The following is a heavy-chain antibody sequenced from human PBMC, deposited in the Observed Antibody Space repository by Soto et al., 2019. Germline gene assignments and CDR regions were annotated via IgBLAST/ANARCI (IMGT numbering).Heavy chain of an antibody. D-gene: IGHD2-15*01. CDR3: AKVHYCSGGSCPNTDDY. CDR2: ISYDGSNK. CDR1: GFTFSSYG. Sequence: GGSLRLSCAASGFTFSSYGMHWVRQAPGKGLEWVAVISYDGSNKYYADSVKGRFTISRDNSKNTLYLQMNSLRAEDTAVYYCAKVHYCSGGSCPNTDDYWGQGTLVTVSS. J-gene: IGHJ4*02. V-gene: IGHV3-30*18.